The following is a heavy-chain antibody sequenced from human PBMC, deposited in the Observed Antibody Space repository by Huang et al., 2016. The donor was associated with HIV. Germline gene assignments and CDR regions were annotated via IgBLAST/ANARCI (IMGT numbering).Heavy chain of an antibody. CDR2: ISDTVRT. D-gene: IGHD6-19*01. CDR1: GGSIRSHH. V-gene: IGHV4-59*11. J-gene: IGHJ2*01. CDR3: ARSPQIYQTSGLAHYYFDF. Sequence: QVQLQESGPGLVKPSETLSLSCTVSGGSIRSHHWSWIRQPPGKGLEWIATISDTVRTNYNPSLKRPVPMSLDTSKNNFSLKLTSVTAADTAVYYCARSPQIYQTSGLAHYYFDFWGRGTLVTVSS.